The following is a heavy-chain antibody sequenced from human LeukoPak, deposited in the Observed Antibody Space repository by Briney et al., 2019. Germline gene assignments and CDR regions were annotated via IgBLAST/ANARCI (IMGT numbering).Heavy chain of an antibody. J-gene: IGHJ4*02. CDR1: GDIIGNGDYF. D-gene: IGHD1-26*01. CDR2: IYYTGRT. Sequence: PSQTLSLTCTVSGDIIGNGDYFWTWIRQPPGKGLEWIGYIYYTGRTSYSPSLKSRVSISADTSKNQFFLQLTSVTAADTAVYYCARATSTMHRVGYHLAFWGQGNPVTVSS. CDR3: ARATSTMHRVGYHLAF. V-gene: IGHV4-30-4*01.